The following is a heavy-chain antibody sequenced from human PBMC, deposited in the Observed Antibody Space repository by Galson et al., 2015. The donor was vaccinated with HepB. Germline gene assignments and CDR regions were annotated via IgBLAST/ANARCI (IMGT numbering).Heavy chain of an antibody. CDR3: ARQNCSGGTCGTVGGFFDY. D-gene: IGHD2-15*01. V-gene: IGHV3-7*03. Sequence: SLRLSCAASGFTFSTYWMSWVRQAPGKGLEWVANIKEDGSETYYANSVNGRFAISRENARNSLFLQMSSLRVEDTAVYYCARQNCSGGTCGTVGGFFDYWGQGTQVTASS. CDR2: IKEDGSET. J-gene: IGHJ4*02. CDR1: GFTFSTYW.